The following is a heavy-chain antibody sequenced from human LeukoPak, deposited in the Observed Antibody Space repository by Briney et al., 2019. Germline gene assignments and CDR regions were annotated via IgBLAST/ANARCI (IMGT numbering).Heavy chain of an antibody. V-gene: IGHV3-23*01. J-gene: IGHJ4*02. Sequence: GGSLRLSCAASGFTFSSYVMSWVRQAPGKGLEWVSAISGSGGSTYYADSVKGRFTISRGKSKNMLYLQMNSLRAEDTAAYYCAKEYYYDSSGYYHFDYWGQGTLVTVSS. D-gene: IGHD3-22*01. CDR2: ISGSGGST. CDR1: GFTFSSYV. CDR3: AKEYYYDSSGYYHFDY.